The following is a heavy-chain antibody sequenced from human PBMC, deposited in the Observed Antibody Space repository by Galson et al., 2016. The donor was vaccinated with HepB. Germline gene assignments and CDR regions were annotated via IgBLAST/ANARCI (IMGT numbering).Heavy chain of an antibody. J-gene: IGHJ4*02. CDR3: STLRDFWSG. V-gene: IGHV3-74*01. CDR1: GFTFSRQW. D-gene: IGHD3-3*01. Sequence: SLRLSCAASGFTFSRQWMYWVRQAPGKGLAWVSQIKSDGSNMNYADSVKGRFTISRDNAGNTLYLQMNSLRAEDTAVYYCSTLRDFWSGWGQGTLVTVSP. CDR2: IKSDGSNM.